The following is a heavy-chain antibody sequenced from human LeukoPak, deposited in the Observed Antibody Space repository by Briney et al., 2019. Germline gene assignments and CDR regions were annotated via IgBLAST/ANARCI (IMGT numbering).Heavy chain of an antibody. CDR2: INYSGST. D-gene: IGHD3-22*01. CDR1: GGAISSSSYY. J-gene: IGHJ4*02. Sequence: SETLSLTCTVSGGAISSSSYYWGWIRQPPGKGLEWIGSINYSGSTYYNPSLKSRVTISVDTSKNQFSLKLSSVTAADTAVYYCARRTTYYDSSGQTLNYFDYWGQGTLVTVSS. V-gene: IGHV4-39*01. CDR3: ARRTTYYDSSGQTLNYFDY.